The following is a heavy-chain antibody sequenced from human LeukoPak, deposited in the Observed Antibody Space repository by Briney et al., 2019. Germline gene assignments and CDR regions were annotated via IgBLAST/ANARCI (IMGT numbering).Heavy chain of an antibody. Sequence: SETLSLTCTVSGGSVNSGSYYWSWIRQPPGKGLEWIGYIYYSGSTNYNPSLKSRVTISVDTSKNQFSLKLSSVTAADTAVYYCARWVGSGWYFDYWGQGTLVTVSS. J-gene: IGHJ4*02. CDR1: GGSVNSGSYY. CDR3: ARWVGSGWYFDY. CDR2: IYYSGST. D-gene: IGHD6-19*01. V-gene: IGHV4-61*01.